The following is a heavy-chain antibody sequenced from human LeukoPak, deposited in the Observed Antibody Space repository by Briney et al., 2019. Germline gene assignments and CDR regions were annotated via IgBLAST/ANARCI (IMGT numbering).Heavy chain of an antibody. CDR1: GFTFSSYA. J-gene: IGHJ3*02. D-gene: IGHD4-23*01. CDR3: AKENYGGNSKTFDI. Sequence: GGSLRLSCAASGFTFSSYAMAWIRQAPGKGLEWVSTVTNSGSSTYYADSVKGRFTISRDNSKNTLFLQMNSLRAEDTAVYYCAKENYGGNSKTFDIWGQGTMVTVSS. CDR2: VTNSGSST. V-gene: IGHV3-23*01.